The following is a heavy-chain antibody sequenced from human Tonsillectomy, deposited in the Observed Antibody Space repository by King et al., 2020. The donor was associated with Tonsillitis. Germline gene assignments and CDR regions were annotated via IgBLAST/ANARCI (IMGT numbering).Heavy chain of an antibody. CDR3: ARDLGYYGNSGFYPVWYLAL. D-gene: IGHD3-22*01. CDR1: GDSISSFY. CDR2: ISLTGST. Sequence: VQLQESGPGLVKPSETLSLTCTVSGDSISSFYWNWIRQPPGKGLEWIGSISLTGSTNYNAPLRSQVTISLDTSKSQFSLNLSSVTAADTAVYYCARDLGYYGNSGFYPVWYLALWGRGTLVSVSS. J-gene: IGHJ2*01. V-gene: IGHV4-59*01.